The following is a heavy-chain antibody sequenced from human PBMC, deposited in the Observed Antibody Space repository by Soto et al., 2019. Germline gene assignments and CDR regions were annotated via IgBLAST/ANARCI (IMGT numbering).Heavy chain of an antibody. D-gene: IGHD3-16*01. CDR3: ALSPVDKYMIYCRDP. V-gene: IGHV4-61*08. CDR2: IYYSGNT. J-gene: IGHJ5*02. Sequence: SDTLSLTRTVSGGSVSSADYYWSWIRQPPGKGLEWIGYIYYSGNTNYNPSLKSRVIISVDTSKNLFSLKLTSVTAADTAVYYWALSPVDKYMIYCRDPWGHGPLVTVS. CDR1: GGSVSSADYY.